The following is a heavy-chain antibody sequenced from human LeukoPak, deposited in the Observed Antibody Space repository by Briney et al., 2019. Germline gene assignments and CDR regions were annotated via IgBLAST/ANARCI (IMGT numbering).Heavy chain of an antibody. CDR2: IYHSGST. CDR3: ARDPDSSGYYDWFDP. J-gene: IGHJ5*02. Sequence: PSETLSLTCAVSGGSISSSNWWSWVRQPPGKGLEWIGEIYHSGSTNYNPSLKSRVTISVDKSKNQFSLKLSSVTAADTAVYHCARDPDSSGYYDWFDPWGQGTLVTVSS. CDR1: GGSISSSNW. V-gene: IGHV4-4*02. D-gene: IGHD3-22*01.